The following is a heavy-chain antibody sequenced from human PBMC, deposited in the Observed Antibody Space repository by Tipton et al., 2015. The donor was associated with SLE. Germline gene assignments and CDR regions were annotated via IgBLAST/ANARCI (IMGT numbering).Heavy chain of an antibody. Sequence: TLSLTCTVSGGSISSSSYYWSWIRQPPGKGLGWIGYIYYSGSTNYNPTLKSRVTISVDTSKNQFSLKLSSVTAADTAVYYCARGNTDSSGYYGWFDPWGQGTLVTVSS. CDR3: ARGNTDSSGYYGWFDP. V-gene: IGHV4-61*01. CDR2: IYYSGST. J-gene: IGHJ5*02. CDR1: GGSISSSSYY. D-gene: IGHD3-22*01.